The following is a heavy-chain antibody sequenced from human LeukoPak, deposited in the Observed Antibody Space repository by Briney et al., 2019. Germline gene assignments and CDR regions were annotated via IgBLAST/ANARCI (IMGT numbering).Heavy chain of an antibody. V-gene: IGHV4-39*01. D-gene: IGHD6-13*01. Sequence: SETLSLTCTVSGGSTNSGIHCWGWLRQPPERVVEWIGSICHGGTTHYHPLLKSRISISGDTSKNQFYLKMTPVTAADTAVYYCVRTRAAAGDLWGQGTLVTVSS. J-gene: IGHJ5*02. CDR1: GGSTNSGIHC. CDR3: VRTRAAAGDL. CDR2: ICHGGTT.